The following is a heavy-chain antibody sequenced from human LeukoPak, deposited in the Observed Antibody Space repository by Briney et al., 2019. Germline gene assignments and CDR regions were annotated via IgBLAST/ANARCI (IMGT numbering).Heavy chain of an antibody. CDR3: AKDLGGGSGCYDL. CDR1: GFTFSSYA. Sequence: GGSLRLSCAASGFTFSSYAMGWVRQAPGKGLEWVSAISGSGGSTYYADSVKGRFTISRDNSKNTLYLQMNSLRAEDTAVYYCAKDLGGGSGCYDLWGRGTLVTVSS. J-gene: IGHJ2*01. CDR2: ISGSGGST. V-gene: IGHV3-23*01. D-gene: IGHD6-19*01.